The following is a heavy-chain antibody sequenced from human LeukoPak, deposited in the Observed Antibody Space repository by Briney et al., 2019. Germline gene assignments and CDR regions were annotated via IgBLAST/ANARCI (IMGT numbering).Heavy chain of an antibody. CDR2: MNPNSGDT. J-gene: IGHJ4*02. Sequence: GASVKVSCKASGYTFTSYDINWVRQATGQGLEWMGWMNPNSGDTGYAQKFQGRVTMTWDTSISTAYMELSSLRSEDTAVYYCAREVSRDFWSGPDFDYWGQGTLVTVSS. CDR1: GYTFTSYD. V-gene: IGHV1-8*01. CDR3: AREVSRDFWSGPDFDY. D-gene: IGHD3-3*01.